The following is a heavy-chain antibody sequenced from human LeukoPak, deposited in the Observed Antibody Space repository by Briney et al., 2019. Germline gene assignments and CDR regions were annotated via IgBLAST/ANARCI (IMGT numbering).Heavy chain of an antibody. D-gene: IGHD3-16*01. CDR1: GGSISNYY. CDR2: IYYSGST. V-gene: IGHV4-59*01. Sequence: SETLSFTCSVSGGSISNYYWSWIRQPPGKGLEWIGYIYYSGSTNYNPSLNSRVTISVDTSKNQLSLKLTSVTAADTALYYCAREAGRVFDHWGQGTLVTVSS. CDR3: AREAGRVFDH. J-gene: IGHJ4*02.